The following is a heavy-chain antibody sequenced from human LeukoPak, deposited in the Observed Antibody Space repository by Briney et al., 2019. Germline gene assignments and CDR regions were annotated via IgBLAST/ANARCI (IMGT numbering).Heavy chain of an antibody. J-gene: IGHJ4*02. CDR3: TRLVGAND. Sequence: GGSLRLSCAGSGFTFSRYWMSWVRQAPGKGLEWVGRIRNKANSYTTEYAASVQGRFTVSRDDSKNSLYLQMNSMKTEDTAVYYCTRLVGANDWGQGTLVTVSS. V-gene: IGHV3-72*01. CDR2: IRNKANSYTT. D-gene: IGHD1-26*01. CDR1: GFTFSRYW.